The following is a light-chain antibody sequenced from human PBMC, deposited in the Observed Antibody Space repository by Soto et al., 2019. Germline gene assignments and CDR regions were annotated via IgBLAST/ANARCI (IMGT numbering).Light chain of an antibody. CDR1: QNINTD. J-gene: IGKJ4*01. V-gene: IGKV3-15*01. Sequence: EIVMTQSPATLSVSLGERVTLSCRARQNINTDLAWYQQKPGQAPRVLITGASTRATGVAARFSGSGSGTEFTLTISSVQSEDFAVYHCQQYRNWPPLTFGGGTKVEIK. CDR2: GAS. CDR3: QQYRNWPPLT.